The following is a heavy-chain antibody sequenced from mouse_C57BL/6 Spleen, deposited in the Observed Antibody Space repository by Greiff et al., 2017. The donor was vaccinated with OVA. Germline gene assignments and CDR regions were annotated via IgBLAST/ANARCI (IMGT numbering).Heavy chain of an antibody. CDR3: ARGGVTTVVAREAMDY. V-gene: IGHV1-61*01. CDR1: GSTFTSYW. J-gene: IGHJ4*01. Sequence: QVQLQQPGAELVRPGSSVKLSCKASGSTFTSYWMAWVKQRPGQGLEWIGNIYPSDSETNYNQKFKDKATLPVVKSSSTAYMQLSSLTSEDSTVYDCARGGVTTVVAREAMDYWGQGTSVTVSS. D-gene: IGHD1-1*01. CDR2: IYPSDSET.